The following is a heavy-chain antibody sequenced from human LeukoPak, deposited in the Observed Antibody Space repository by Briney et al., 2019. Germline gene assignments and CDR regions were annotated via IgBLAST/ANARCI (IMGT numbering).Heavy chain of an antibody. CDR2: ISSSSSYI. CDR3: ARDELGSGSYGKWPNY. D-gene: IGHD3-10*01. V-gene: IGHV3-21*01. J-gene: IGHJ4*02. CDR1: GFTFSSYS. Sequence: NPGGSLRLSCAASGFTFSSYSMNWVRQAPWKGLEWVSSISSSSSYIYYAESVKGRFTISRDNAKNSLYLQMNSLRAEDTAVYYCARDELGSGSYGKWPNYWGQGTLVTVSS.